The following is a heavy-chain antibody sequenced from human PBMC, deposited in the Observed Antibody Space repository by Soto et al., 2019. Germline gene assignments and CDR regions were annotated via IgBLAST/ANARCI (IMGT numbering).Heavy chain of an antibody. D-gene: IGHD3-10*01. CDR1: GFTFNTYA. V-gene: IGHV3-30-3*01. CDR3: ARNMRPGGFDYGMDV. Sequence: QVQLEESGGGVVQPGRSLRLSCAASGFTFNTYAMYWVRQAPGKGLEWVAGISYDGIDEDYADCVKGRFTISRDNSKNTLFLQMNSLRAEDTAVYYCARNMRPGGFDYGMDVWGQGTTVTVSS. CDR2: ISYDGIDE. J-gene: IGHJ6*02.